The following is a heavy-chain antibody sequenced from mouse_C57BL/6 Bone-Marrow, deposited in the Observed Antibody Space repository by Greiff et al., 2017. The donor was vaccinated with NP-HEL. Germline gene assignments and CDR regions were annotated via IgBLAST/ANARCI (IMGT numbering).Heavy chain of an antibody. J-gene: IGHJ2*01. CDR1: GYTFTDYY. Sequence: EVQLQQSGPELVKPGASVKISCKASGYTFTDYYMNWVKQSHGKSLEWIGDINPNNGGTSYNQKFKGKATLTVDKSSSTAYMELRSLTSEDSAVYYCARWITTVVEDYFDYWGQGTTLTVSS. CDR3: ARWITTVVEDYFDY. V-gene: IGHV1-26*01. CDR2: INPNNGGT. D-gene: IGHD1-1*01.